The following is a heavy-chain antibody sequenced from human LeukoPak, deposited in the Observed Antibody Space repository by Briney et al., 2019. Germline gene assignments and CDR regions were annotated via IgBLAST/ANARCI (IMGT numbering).Heavy chain of an antibody. Sequence: GGSLRLSCAASGFTFSSYWMSWVRQAPGKGLEWVANIKQDGREKYYVDSVKGRFTISRDNAKNSLYLQMNSLRAEDTAVYYCARESSLDILTGYLSLYYYYGMDVWGQGTTVTVSS. D-gene: IGHD3-9*01. CDR1: GFTFSSYW. J-gene: IGHJ6*02. V-gene: IGHV3-7*01. CDR2: IKQDGREK. CDR3: ARESSLDILTGYLSLYYYYGMDV.